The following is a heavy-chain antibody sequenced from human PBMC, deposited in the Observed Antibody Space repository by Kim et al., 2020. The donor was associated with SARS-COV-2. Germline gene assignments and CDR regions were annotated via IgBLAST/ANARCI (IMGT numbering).Heavy chain of an antibody. CDR3: TTGSSRVPNYYYYYGMDV. J-gene: IGHJ6*02. Sequence: GRFTISRDDSKNTLYLQMNSLKTEDTAVYYCTTGSSRVPNYYYYYGMDVWGQGTTVTDSS. V-gene: IGHV3-15*01.